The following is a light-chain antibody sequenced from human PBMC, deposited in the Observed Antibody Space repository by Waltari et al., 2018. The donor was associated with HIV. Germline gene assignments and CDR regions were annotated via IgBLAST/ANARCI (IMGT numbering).Light chain of an antibody. CDR2: GAS. CDR1: QSVSSSY. V-gene: IGKV3-20*01. J-gene: IGKJ1*01. Sequence: EIVLTQSPGTLSLSPGERATLSCRASQSVSSSYLAWYQQKSGHAPRLLLYGASSRATGIPDRFSGSGSGTEFTLTIARLEPEDFAVYYCQQSGTFGQGTRVEIK. CDR3: QQSGT.